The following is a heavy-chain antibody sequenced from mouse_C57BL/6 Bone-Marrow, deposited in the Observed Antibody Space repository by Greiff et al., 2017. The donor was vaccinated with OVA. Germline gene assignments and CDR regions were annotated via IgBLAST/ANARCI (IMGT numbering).Heavy chain of an antibody. CDR1: GYTFTSYW. V-gene: IGHV1-52*01. CDR2: IDPSDRET. CDR3: ARGMDY. Sequence: QVQLQQSGAELVRPGSSVKLSCKASGYTFTSYWMHWVKQRPIQGLEWIGNIDPSDRETHYNQKFKDKATLTVDKSSSTAYMQLSSLTSEDSAVYYCARGMDYWGQGTSVTVSS. J-gene: IGHJ4*01.